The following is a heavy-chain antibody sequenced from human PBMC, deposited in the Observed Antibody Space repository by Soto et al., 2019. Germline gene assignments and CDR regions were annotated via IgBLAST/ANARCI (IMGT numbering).Heavy chain of an antibody. D-gene: IGHD3-3*01. J-gene: IGHJ3*02. CDR1: GYTFTSYG. CDR2: ISAYNGNT. Sequence: ASVKVSCKASGYTFTSYGISWVRQAPGQGLEWTGWISAYNGNTNHAQKLQGRVTMTTDTSTSTAYMELRSLRSDDTAVYYCAREYDFWSGVTAFDIWGQGTMVTVSS. CDR3: AREYDFWSGVTAFDI. V-gene: IGHV1-18*01.